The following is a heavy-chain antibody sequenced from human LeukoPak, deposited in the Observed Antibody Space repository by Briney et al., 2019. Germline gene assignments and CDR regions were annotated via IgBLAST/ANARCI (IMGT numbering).Heavy chain of an antibody. D-gene: IGHD3-10*01. J-gene: IGHJ4*02. V-gene: IGHV3-30-3*01. CDR2: ISYDGSNK. CDR1: GFTFSSYV. CDR3: AKSQGDYYGKSPFDY. Sequence: GGSLRLSCAASGFTFSSYVMHWVRQAPGKGLKWVAVISYDGSNKYYADSVKGRFTISRDNSKNTLYLQMNSLRAEDTAVYYCAKSQGDYYGKSPFDYWGQGTLVTVSS.